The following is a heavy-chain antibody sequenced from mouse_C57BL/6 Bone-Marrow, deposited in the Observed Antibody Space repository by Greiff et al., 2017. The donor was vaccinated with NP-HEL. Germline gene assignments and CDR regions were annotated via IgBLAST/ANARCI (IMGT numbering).Heavy chain of an antibody. CDR3: ARSYYGSSYYFDY. Sequence: EVQRVESGGGLVQPGGSLKLSCAASGFTFSDYYMYWVRQTPEKRLEWVAYISNGGGSTYYPDTVKGRFTISRDNATNTLYLQMSRLKSEDTAMYYCARSYYGSSYYFDYWGQGTTLTVSS. J-gene: IGHJ2*01. CDR1: GFTFSDYY. CDR2: ISNGGGST. D-gene: IGHD1-1*01. V-gene: IGHV5-12*01.